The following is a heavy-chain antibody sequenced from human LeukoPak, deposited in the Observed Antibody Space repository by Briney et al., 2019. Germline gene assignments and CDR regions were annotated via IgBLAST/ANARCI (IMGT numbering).Heavy chain of an antibody. Sequence: PSETLSLTCAVYGGSFSGYYWSWIRQPPGKGLEWIGEINHSGSTNYNPSLKSRVTISVDTSKNQFSLKLSSVTAADTAVYYCARSRGGRELLWFGELLSPPDYWGQGTLVTVSS. CDR1: GGSFSGYY. CDR2: INHSGST. V-gene: IGHV4-34*01. CDR3: ARSRGGRELLWFGELLSPPDY. D-gene: IGHD3-10*01. J-gene: IGHJ4*02.